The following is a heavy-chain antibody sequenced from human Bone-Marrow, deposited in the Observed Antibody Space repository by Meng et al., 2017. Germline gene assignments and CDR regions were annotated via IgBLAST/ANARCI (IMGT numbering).Heavy chain of an antibody. CDR1: GGSISSGDYY. D-gene: IGHD3-16*01. CDR3: ARDDGSGWGGY. CDR2: IYYSGST. V-gene: IGHV4-30-4*01. J-gene: IGHJ4*02. Sequence: QGQLQESGPGLVKPSQTLSLTRTVSGGSISSGDYYWSWIRQPPGKGLEWIGYIYYSGSTYYNPYLKSRVTISVDTSKNQFSLKLSSVTAADTAVYYCARDDGSGWGGYWGQGTLVTVSS.